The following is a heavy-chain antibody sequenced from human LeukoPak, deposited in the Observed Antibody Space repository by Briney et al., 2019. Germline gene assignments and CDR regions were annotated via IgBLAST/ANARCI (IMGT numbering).Heavy chain of an antibody. CDR1: GGTFSSYA. D-gene: IGHD3-22*01. CDR2: IIPIFGTA. CDR3: ARIPYYHDSSGYFDY. V-gene: IGHV1-69*13. Sequence: ASVKVSCKASGGTFSSYAISWVRQAPGQGLEWMGGIIPIFGTANYAQKFQGRVTITADESTSTAYMELSSLRSEDTAVYYCARIPYYHDSSGYFDYWGQGTLVTVSS. J-gene: IGHJ4*02.